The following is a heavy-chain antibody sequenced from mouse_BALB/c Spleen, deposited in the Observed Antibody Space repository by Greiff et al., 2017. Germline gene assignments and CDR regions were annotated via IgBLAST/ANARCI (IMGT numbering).Heavy chain of an antibody. D-gene: IGHD2-4*01. CDR2: IYPGNSDT. CDR3: TSPTIYYEYDDY. J-gene: IGHJ2*01. Sequence: EVQLKESGTVLARPGASVKMSCKASGYTFTSYWMHWVKQRPGQGLEWIGAIYPGNSDTSYNQKFKGKAKLTAVTSTSTAYMELSSLTNEDSAVYYCTSPTIYYEYDDYWGQGTTLTVSS. CDR1: GYTFTSYW. V-gene: IGHV1-5*01.